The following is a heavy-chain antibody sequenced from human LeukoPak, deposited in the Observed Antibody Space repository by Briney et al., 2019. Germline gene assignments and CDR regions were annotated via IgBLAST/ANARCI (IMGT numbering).Heavy chain of an antibody. V-gene: IGHV1-2*02. CDR3: ARGDYGDPPLNY. Sequence: ASVKVSFKASGYTFTDYYMHWVRQAPGQGLEWMGWINPNSGGTNYAQKFQGRVTMTRDTSISTAYMELSRLRSDDTAVYYCARGDYGDPPLNYWGQGTLVTVSS. J-gene: IGHJ4*02. CDR2: INPNSGGT. CDR1: GYTFTDYY. D-gene: IGHD4-17*01.